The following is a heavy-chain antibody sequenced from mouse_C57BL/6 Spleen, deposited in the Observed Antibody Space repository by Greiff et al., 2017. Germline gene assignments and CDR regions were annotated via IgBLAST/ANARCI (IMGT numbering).Heavy chain of an antibody. CDR3: ADSEGNMDFGV. CDR1: GYTFTSYW. D-gene: IGHD2-1*01. Sequence: QVQLQQSGAELVKPGASVKLSCKASGYTFTSYWMHWVKQRPGQGLEWIGMIHPNSGSTNYNEKFKSKATLTVDKSSSTAYMQLSSLTSEDSAVSYCADSEGNMDFGVWGTGTTVTVSS. V-gene: IGHV1-64*01. CDR2: IHPNSGST. J-gene: IGHJ1*03.